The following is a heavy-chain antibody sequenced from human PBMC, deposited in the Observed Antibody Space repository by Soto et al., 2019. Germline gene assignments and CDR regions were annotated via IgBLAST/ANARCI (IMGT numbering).Heavy chain of an antibody. J-gene: IGHJ3*02. CDR1: GGSFSGYY. D-gene: IGHD6-19*01. V-gene: IGHV4-34*01. CDR2: INHSGST. CDR3: ARCGYSSGWQRGYAFDI. Sequence: QVQLQQWGAGPLKPSETLSLTCAVYGGSFSGYYWSWIRQPPGKGLEWIGEINHSGSTNYNPSLKSRVTISVDTSKNQFSLKLSSVTAADTAVYYCARCGYSSGWQRGYAFDIWGQGTMVTVSS.